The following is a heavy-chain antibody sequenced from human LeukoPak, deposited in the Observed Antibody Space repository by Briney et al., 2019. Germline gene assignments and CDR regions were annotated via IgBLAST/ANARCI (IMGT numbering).Heavy chain of an antibody. D-gene: IGHD3-16*02. J-gene: IGHJ4*02. V-gene: IGHV3-33*01. Sequence: PGGSLRLSCAASGFTFSTYGMHWVRQAPGKGLDWVAFIWYDGIEKYFADSVKGRFTISRDNSKNSLDLQMNSLRADDTAVYYCVRDRGISFYFDYWGQGTLVTVSS. CDR1: GFTFSTYG. CDR3: VRDRGISFYFDY. CDR2: IWYDGIEK.